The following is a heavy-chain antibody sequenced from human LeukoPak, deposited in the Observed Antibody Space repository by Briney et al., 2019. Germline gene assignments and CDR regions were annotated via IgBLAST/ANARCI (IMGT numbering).Heavy chain of an antibody. V-gene: IGHV3-21*01. CDR3: ASLHGDYVY. CDR1: GFSISSYS. J-gene: IGHJ4*02. D-gene: IGHD4-17*01. CDR2: ISSSSSGI. Sequence: GGSLRLSCASSGFSISSYSMNWVRQAPGKGLEWVSCISSSSSGIYYADSVKGRFTISRDNTESSLYLQMNSLRVEDTAVYYCASLHGDYVYWGQGTLVTVSS.